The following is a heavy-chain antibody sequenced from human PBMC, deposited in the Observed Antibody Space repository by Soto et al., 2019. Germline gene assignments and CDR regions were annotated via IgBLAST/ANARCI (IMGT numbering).Heavy chain of an antibody. Sequence: QVQLVESGGGVVQPGRSLRLSCAASGFTFSSYGMHWVRQAPGKGLEWVAVISYDGSNKYYADSVKGRFTISRDNSKNTRYLQMNSLRAEDTAVYYCAKDAHDYGDYVEWGYVDYWGQGTLVTVSS. D-gene: IGHD4-17*01. CDR1: GFTFSSYG. J-gene: IGHJ4*02. V-gene: IGHV3-30*18. CDR2: ISYDGSNK. CDR3: AKDAHDYGDYVEWGYVDY.